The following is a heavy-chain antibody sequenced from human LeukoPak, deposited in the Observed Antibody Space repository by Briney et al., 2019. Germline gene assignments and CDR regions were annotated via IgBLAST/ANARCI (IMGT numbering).Heavy chain of an antibody. Sequence: PGGSLRLSCAASGFTFDDYAMSWVRQAPGKGLEWVSAISGSGGSTYYADSVKGRFTISRDNSKNTLYLQMNSLRAEDTAVYYCARDRLGYCSGGNCYSFDYWGQGTLVTVSS. CDR3: ARDRLGYCSGGNCYSFDY. CDR1: GFTFDDYA. CDR2: ISGSGGST. V-gene: IGHV3-23*01. D-gene: IGHD2-15*01. J-gene: IGHJ4*02.